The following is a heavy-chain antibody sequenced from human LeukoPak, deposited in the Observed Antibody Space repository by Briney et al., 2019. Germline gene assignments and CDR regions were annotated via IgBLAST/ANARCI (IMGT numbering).Heavy chain of an antibody. Sequence: GGSLRLSCAASGFTFSSYGMHWVRQAPGKGLEWVAFIRYDGSNKYYADSVKGRFTISRDNSKNTLYLQMNSLRAEDTAVYYCARDSDILTGYYVMGYYGMDVWGQGTTVTVSS. CDR2: IRYDGSNK. J-gene: IGHJ6*02. D-gene: IGHD3-9*01. V-gene: IGHV3-30*02. CDR3: ARDSDILTGYYVMGYYGMDV. CDR1: GFTFSSYG.